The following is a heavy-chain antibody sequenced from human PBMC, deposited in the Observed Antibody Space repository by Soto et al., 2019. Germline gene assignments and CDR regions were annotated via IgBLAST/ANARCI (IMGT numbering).Heavy chain of an antibody. V-gene: IGHV3-48*03. CDR2: ISSSGSTI. Sequence: EVQLVESGGGLVQPGGSLRLSCAASGFTFSSYEMNWVRQAPGKGLEWVSYISSSGSTIYYADSVKGRFTISRDNAKNSLYLQMNSLRAEDTAVYYCARVPGIAVAGPGGRMDVWGQGTTVTVSS. CDR3: ARVPGIAVAGPGGRMDV. J-gene: IGHJ6*02. CDR1: GFTFSSYE. D-gene: IGHD6-19*01.